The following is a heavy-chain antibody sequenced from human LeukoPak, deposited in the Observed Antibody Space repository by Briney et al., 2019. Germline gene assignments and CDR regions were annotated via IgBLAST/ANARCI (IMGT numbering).Heavy chain of an antibody. Sequence: LGGSLRLSCAASGFTFSSYAMSLVRQAPGKGLEWVSAISGSGGSTYYADSVKGRFTISRDNSKKTLDLQMNSLIAEDEAAVYYCTGFTYSSYDKFYYFDYWGQGTLVTVSS. CDR2: ISGSGGST. D-gene: IGHD5-12*01. V-gene: IGHV3-23*01. CDR1: GFTFSSYA. J-gene: IGHJ4*02. CDR3: TGFTYSSYDKFYYFDY.